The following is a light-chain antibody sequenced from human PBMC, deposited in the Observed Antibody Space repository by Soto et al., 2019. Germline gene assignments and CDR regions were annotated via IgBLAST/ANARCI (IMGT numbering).Light chain of an antibody. J-gene: IGKJ3*01. CDR3: QQGRTSPFS. Sequence: DIQMTQSPSFVSASLGDRVTLTCRASQYISSWLAWYQQRLGEAPRLLIFSASTLNNGVPARFSGSGSGTDFTLTISGLQPEDAATYYCQQGRTSPFSFGPGTKV. V-gene: IGKV1D-12*01. CDR2: SAS. CDR1: QYISSW.